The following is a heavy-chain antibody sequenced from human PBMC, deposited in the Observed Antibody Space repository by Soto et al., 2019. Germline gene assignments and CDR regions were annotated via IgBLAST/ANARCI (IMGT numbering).Heavy chain of an antibody. CDR2: MNPNSGNT. V-gene: IGHV1-8*01. CDR3: ALYRGARRSWSGESWFDP. J-gene: IGHJ5*02. CDR1: GYTFTSYD. Sequence: ASVKVSCKASGYTFTSYDINWVRQATGQGLEWMGWMNPNSGNTGYAQKFQGRVTMTRNTSISTAYMELSSLRSEDTAVYYCALYRGARRSWSGESWFDPWGPVTLVPVSP. D-gene: IGHD6-13*01.